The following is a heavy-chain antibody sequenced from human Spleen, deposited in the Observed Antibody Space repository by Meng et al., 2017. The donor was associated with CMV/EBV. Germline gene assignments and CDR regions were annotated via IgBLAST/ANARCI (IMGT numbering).Heavy chain of an antibody. Sequence: GGSLRLSCAASGFTFSSYAMHWVRQAPGKGLEWVAVISYDAINKYYVDSVKGRFTISRANSKDTVYLQMNNLRTEDTAVYYCARNGMTGNRWGFWGQGTLVTVSS. V-gene: IGHV3-30*04. CDR3: ARNGMTGNRWGF. CDR2: ISYDAINK. D-gene: IGHD1-1*01. CDR1: GFTFSSYA. J-gene: IGHJ4*02.